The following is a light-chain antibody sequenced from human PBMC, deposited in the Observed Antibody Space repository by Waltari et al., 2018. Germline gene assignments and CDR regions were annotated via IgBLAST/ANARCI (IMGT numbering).Light chain of an antibody. CDR3: QQYGASPWT. CDR1: QSVTNNH. V-gene: IGKV3D-20*01. Sequence: ILLTQSPGTLSLSPGERATLSCGASQSVTNNHLAWYQQKPGLAPRLLIYEASSRATDSPERFSGSGSGTDFTLTISRLEPEDFAFYYCQQYGASPWTFGQGTKVDVK. J-gene: IGKJ1*01. CDR2: EAS.